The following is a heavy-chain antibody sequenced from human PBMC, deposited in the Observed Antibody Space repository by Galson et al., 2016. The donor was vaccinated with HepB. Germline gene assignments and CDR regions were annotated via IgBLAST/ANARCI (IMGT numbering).Heavy chain of an antibody. CDR2: IWSGAIKK. V-gene: IGHV3-33*01. CDR3: ASSIAVAGIIDY. Sequence: SLRLSCAGSGFSFSTYAVHWVRQTPGKGLEWVAVIWSGAIKKYYADSVEGRFTISRDDSENTVYLQINTLRAEDTAMYYCASSIAVAGIIDYWGQGTLVTVSS. J-gene: IGHJ4*02. CDR1: GFSFSTYA. D-gene: IGHD6-19*01.